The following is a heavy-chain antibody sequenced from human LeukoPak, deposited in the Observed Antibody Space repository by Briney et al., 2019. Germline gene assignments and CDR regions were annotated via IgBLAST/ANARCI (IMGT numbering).Heavy chain of an antibody. CDR1: GFTFSSYW. CDR2: INSDGSST. Sequence: GGSLRLSCAASGFTFSSYWMHWVRQAPGKGLVWVSRINSDGSSTSYADSVKGRFTISRDNAKNTLYLQMNSLRAEDTAVYYCARATLSGYDLGYWGQGTLVTVSS. J-gene: IGHJ4*02. V-gene: IGHV3-74*01. CDR3: ARATLSGYDLGY. D-gene: IGHD5-12*01.